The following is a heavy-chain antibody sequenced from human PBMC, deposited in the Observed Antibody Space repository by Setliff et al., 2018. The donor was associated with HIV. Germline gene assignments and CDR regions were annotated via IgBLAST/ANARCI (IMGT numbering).Heavy chain of an antibody. CDR2: ISASGGNT. CDR3: ARDDLSWEGGIDY. V-gene: IGHV3-23*01. Sequence: PGGSLRLSCAASGFTFSNYAMSWVRQAPGKGLEWVSGISASGGNTYHADSVKGRFTISRDNARNTLYLQMNSLRVEDTAVYYCARDDLSWEGGIDYWGQGALVTVSS. J-gene: IGHJ4*02. D-gene: IGHD1-26*01. CDR1: GFTFSNYA.